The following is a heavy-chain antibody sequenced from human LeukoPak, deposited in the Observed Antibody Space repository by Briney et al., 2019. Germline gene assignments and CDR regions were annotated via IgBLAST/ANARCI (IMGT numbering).Heavy chain of an antibody. CDR1: GGTFSSYA. D-gene: IGHD3-16*01. Sequence: SVKVSCKASGGTFSSYAISWVRQAPGQGLEWMGGIIPIFGTANYAQKFQGRVTVTADESTSTAYMELSSLRSEDTAVYYCARDHNLGRISYFDYWGQGTLVTVSS. V-gene: IGHV1-69*01. CDR3: ARDHNLGRISYFDY. CDR2: IIPIFGTA. J-gene: IGHJ4*02.